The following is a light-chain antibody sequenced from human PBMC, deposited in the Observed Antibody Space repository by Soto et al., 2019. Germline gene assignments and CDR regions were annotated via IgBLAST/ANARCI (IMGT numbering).Light chain of an antibody. V-gene: IGKV1-5*03. J-gene: IGKJ1*01. CDR3: QYYNDYCWT. CDR1: QTISSW. CDR2: ETS. Sequence: DIQLTQSPSTLVGDRVTITCRASQTISSWLAWYQQKPGKAPNLLIYETSNLESGVPSRFSGSGSGTEFTLTISSLQPDDVATYYCQYYNDYCWTFGQGTKVEIK.